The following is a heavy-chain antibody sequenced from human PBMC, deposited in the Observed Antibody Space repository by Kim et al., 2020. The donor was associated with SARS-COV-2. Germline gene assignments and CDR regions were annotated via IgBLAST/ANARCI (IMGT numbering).Heavy chain of an antibody. V-gene: IGHV3-43*02. Sequence: GGSLRLSCAASGFTFDGYAIHWVRQVPEKGLEWVALISRDGGEKKYADSVKGRFTISRDNSKKSVYLQMNSLRSEDTALYYCVRGQQWLIKNWGQGTQVTVSS. CDR3: VRGQQWLIKN. J-gene: IGHJ4*02. CDR1: GFTFDGYA. CDR2: ISRDGGEK. D-gene: IGHD6-19*01.